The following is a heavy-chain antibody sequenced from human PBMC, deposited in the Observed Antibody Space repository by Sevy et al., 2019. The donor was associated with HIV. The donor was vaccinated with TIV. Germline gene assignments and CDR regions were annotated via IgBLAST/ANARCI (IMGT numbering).Heavy chain of an antibody. Sequence: GGSLRLSCAASGFTFSRYCMHWVRQAPGKGLEWVSLISYDGSNKYYADSVKGRFTISRDNSKNTLYLQMNSLRAEDTAVYYCAKVNLTGAGTRGYFDYWGQGTLVTVSS. D-gene: IGHD6-19*01. J-gene: IGHJ4*02. CDR1: GFTFSRYC. CDR2: ISYDGSNK. V-gene: IGHV3-30*18. CDR3: AKVNLTGAGTRGYFDY.